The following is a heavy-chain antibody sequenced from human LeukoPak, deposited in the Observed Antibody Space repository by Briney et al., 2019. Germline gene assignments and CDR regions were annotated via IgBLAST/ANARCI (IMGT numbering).Heavy chain of an antibody. Sequence: GGSLRLSCAASGFSFSTYPMSWVRQAPGKGLDWVSAISDSGDNKQYADSVKGRFTISRDNSKNTLYLQMNNLRVEDTAVYYCAGWYDSNGCAWGQGTLVTVSS. CDR1: GFSFSTYP. J-gene: IGHJ5*02. CDR3: AGWYDSNGCA. V-gene: IGHV3-23*01. CDR2: ISDSGDNK. D-gene: IGHD3-22*01.